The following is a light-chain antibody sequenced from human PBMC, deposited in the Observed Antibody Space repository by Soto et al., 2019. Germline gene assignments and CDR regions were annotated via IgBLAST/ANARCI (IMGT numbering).Light chain of an antibody. CDR2: GSS. CDR1: QSVDSDF. CDR3: QQYASSLT. Sequence: EIVLTQSPGSLSLSLGERATLSCRASQSVDSDFFGWYQQKPGQPPRLLMYGSSRRATVIPDRVSGSGAGTDFSRTISRLAPEDFVVYYCQQYASSLTFGQGTKVEI. V-gene: IGKV3-20*01. J-gene: IGKJ1*01.